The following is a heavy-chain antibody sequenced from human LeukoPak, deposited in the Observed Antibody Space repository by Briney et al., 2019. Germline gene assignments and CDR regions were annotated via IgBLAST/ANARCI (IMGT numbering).Heavy chain of an antibody. CDR3: ARDGGYSSSWSWFDP. J-gene: IGHJ5*02. CDR2: ISYDGSNK. V-gene: IGHV3-30-3*01. Sequence: GGSLRLSCAASGFTFSSYAMHWVRQAPGKGLEWVAVISYDGSNKYYADSVKGRFTISRDNSKNTLYLQMNSLRAEDTAVYYCARDGGYSSSWSWFDPWGQGTLVTVSS. CDR1: GFTFSSYA. D-gene: IGHD6-13*01.